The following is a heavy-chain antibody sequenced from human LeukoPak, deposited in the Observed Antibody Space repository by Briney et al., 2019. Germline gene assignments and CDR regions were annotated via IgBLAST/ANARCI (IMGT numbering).Heavy chain of an antibody. CDR2: ISSSGSTI. V-gene: IGHV3-48*04. J-gene: IGHJ4*02. Sequence: GGSLRLSCAASGFTFSSYSMNWVRQAPGKGLEWVSYISSSGSTIYYADSVKGRFTISRDNPKNSLYLQMNSLRAEDTAVYYCARDRRVGRFSGIDYWGQGTLVTVSS. D-gene: IGHD2-2*01. CDR1: GFTFSSYS. CDR3: ARDRRVGRFSGIDY.